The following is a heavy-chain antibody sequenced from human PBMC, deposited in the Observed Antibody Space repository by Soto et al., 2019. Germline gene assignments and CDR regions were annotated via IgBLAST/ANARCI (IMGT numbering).Heavy chain of an antibody. Sequence: EVQLVESGGGLIQPGGSLRLSCAASGFTFSNSWMTWVRQAPGKGLEWVANIKRDGSQKSYLDSVRGRFTISRDNAKNSLYLQMDSLTVEDTALYYCARDVSPGSSSLYLDAFEIWGQGTVVTVSS. D-gene: IGHD3-10*01. J-gene: IGHJ3*02. CDR1: GFTFSNSW. CDR3: ARDVSPGSSSLYLDAFEI. V-gene: IGHV3-7*05. CDR2: IKRDGSQK.